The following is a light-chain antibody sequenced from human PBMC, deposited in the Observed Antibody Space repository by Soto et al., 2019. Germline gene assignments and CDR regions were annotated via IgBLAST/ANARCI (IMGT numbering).Light chain of an antibody. Sequence: EVVLTQSPGTLSLSPGERATLSCRASRNIRGNELAWYQQKPGQAPRLLIYRGSSRATGIPDRFSGRGSGTDFTLTISRLEPDDFAVYYCQDYGTSAPWTFGQGTKVEIK. CDR1: RNIRGNE. CDR3: QDYGTSAPWT. V-gene: IGKV3-20*01. J-gene: IGKJ1*01. CDR2: RGS.